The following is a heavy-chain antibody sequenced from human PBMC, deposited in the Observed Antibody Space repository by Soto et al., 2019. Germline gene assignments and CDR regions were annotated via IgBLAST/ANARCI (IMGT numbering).Heavy chain of an antibody. CDR1: GGTFSSYA. CDR2: IIPIFGTA. Sequence: QVQLVQSGAEVKKPGSSVKVSCKASGGTFSSYAISWVRQAPGQGLEWMGGIIPIFGTANYAQKFQGRVTITADKSTGTAYMELSSLRSEDTAVYYCARGIVVVPAAHTSGYYGMDVWGQGTTVTVSS. J-gene: IGHJ6*02. CDR3: ARGIVVVPAAHTSGYYGMDV. V-gene: IGHV1-69*06. D-gene: IGHD2-2*01.